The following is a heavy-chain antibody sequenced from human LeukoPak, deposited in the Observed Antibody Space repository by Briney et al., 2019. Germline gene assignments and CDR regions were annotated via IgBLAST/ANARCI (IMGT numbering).Heavy chain of an antibody. Sequence: PSQTLSLTCTVSGGSISSGGYYWSWIRQPPGKGLEWIGYIYHSGSTYYNPSLKSRVTISVDRSENQFSLKLSSVTAADTAVYYCATRGYCSSTSCYTPFDYWGRGTLVAVSS. J-gene: IGHJ4*02. CDR3: ATRGYCSSTSCYTPFDY. V-gene: IGHV4-30-2*01. CDR1: GGSISSGGYY. CDR2: IYHSGST. D-gene: IGHD2-2*02.